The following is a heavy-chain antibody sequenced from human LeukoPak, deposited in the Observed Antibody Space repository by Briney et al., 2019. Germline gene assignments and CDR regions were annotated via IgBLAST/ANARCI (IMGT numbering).Heavy chain of an antibody. D-gene: IGHD1-1*01. J-gene: IGHJ6*02. V-gene: IGHV1-69*04. Sequence: SVKVSCKASGGTFDNSAINWVRQAPGQGLEWMGRIIPILNIPNYAQKLQGRVTIAADKSTSTAYTELSSLRSDGTAVYYCAREKMEVGYYGLDVWGQGTTVTVSS. CDR1: GGTFDNSA. CDR2: IIPILNIP. CDR3: AREKMEVGYYGLDV.